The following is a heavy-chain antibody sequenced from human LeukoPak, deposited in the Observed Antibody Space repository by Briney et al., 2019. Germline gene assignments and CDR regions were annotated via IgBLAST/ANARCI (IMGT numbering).Heavy chain of an antibody. D-gene: IGHD3-22*01. CDR3: ARYYYDRSGYLPFDI. CDR2: INPNSGGT. J-gene: IGHJ3*02. Sequence: GASVKVSCKTSGYTFTGYYIHWVRQAPGQGLEWMGWINPNSGGTNYVQKFQARVTMTRDTSINTAYMELSRLKSDDTAVYYCARYYYDRSGYLPFDIWGQGTMVTVSS. V-gene: IGHV1-2*02. CDR1: GYTFTGYY.